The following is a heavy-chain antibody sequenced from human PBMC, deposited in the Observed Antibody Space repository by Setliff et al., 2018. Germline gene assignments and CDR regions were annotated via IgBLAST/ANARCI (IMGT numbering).Heavy chain of an antibody. CDR1: GFTFNSYG. V-gene: IGHV3-30*02. CDR2: ILYDGSNK. Sequence: GGSLRLSCAASGFTFNSYGMHWVRQAPGKGLEWVASILYDGSNKYYADSVKGRFTISRDDSKKTLYLQMNSLRAEDTAVYYCAKRGDSSSWLEYWGQGTLVTVSS. CDR3: AKRGDSSSWLEY. D-gene: IGHD6-13*01. J-gene: IGHJ4*02.